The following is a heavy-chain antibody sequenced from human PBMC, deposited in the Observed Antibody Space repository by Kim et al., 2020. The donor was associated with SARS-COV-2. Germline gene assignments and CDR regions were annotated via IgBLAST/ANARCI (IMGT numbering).Heavy chain of an antibody. V-gene: IGHV5-51*01. CDR1: GYSFTSYW. CDR2: IYPGDSDT. CDR3: ARRYYYGSGSLQARDYYGMDV. J-gene: IGHJ6*02. D-gene: IGHD3-10*01. Sequence: GESLKISCKGSGYSFTSYWIGWVRQMPGKGLEGMGIIYPGDSDTRYSPSFQGQVTISADKSISTAYLQWSSLKASDTAMYYCARRYYYGSGSLQARDYYGMDVWGQGTTVTVSS.